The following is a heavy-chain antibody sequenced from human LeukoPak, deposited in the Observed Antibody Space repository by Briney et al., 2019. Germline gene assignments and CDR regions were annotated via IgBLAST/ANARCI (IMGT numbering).Heavy chain of an antibody. J-gene: IGHJ4*02. CDR2: IDANNGDT. CDR3: ARDPSPVTLYFFDY. D-gene: IGHD4-11*01. Sequence: ASVKISCKASGYTFRGNYIHWLRQAPGQGRAWMGWIDANNGDTKSAQKFQGRVTMSRDTSISTAYLDLSSLSPDAAAVYYCARDPSPVTLYFFDYWGQGTLVTVSS. V-gene: IGHV1-2*02. CDR1: GYTFRGNY.